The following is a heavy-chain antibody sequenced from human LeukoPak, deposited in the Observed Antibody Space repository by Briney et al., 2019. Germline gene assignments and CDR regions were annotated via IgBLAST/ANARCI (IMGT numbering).Heavy chain of an antibody. V-gene: IGHV4-34*01. Sequence: SETLSLTCAVYGGSFSGYYWSWIRQPPGKGLEWIGEINHSGSTNYNPSLKSRVTISVDTSKNQFSLKLSSVTAADTAVYYCARRWRAVAGNLCNWFDPWGQGTLVTVSS. D-gene: IGHD6-19*01. CDR1: GGSFSGYY. CDR3: ARRWRAVAGNLCNWFDP. J-gene: IGHJ5*02. CDR2: INHSGST.